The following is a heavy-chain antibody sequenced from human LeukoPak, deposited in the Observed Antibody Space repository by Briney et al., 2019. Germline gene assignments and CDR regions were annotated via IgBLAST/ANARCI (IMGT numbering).Heavy chain of an antibody. CDR2: ISGSGGST. V-gene: IGHV3-23*01. CDR3: AKGGKWDVTRFDY. Sequence: PGGSLRLSCAASGFTFSSYAMSWVRQAPGKGLEWVSAISGSGGSTYYADSVKGRFTISRDNSKNTLYLQVNSLRAEDTAVYYCAKGGKWDVTRFDYWGQGTLVTVSS. D-gene: IGHD1-26*01. J-gene: IGHJ4*02. CDR1: GFTFSSYA.